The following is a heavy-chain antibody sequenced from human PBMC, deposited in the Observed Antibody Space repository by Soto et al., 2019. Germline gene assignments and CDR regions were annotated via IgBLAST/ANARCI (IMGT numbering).Heavy chain of an antibody. CDR1: EFTFANAW. CDR2: IKSKADGGTT. CDR3: TSLYYGH. V-gene: IGHV3-15*01. Sequence: GSLRLSCAASEFTFANAWNSWVRQAPGKGLEWVGRIKSKADGGTTDYAAPVKGRFTISRDESQNTLYLQMNSLKTEDTAVYYCTSLYYGHWGQGTLVTVS. J-gene: IGHJ4*02. D-gene: IGHD4-17*01.